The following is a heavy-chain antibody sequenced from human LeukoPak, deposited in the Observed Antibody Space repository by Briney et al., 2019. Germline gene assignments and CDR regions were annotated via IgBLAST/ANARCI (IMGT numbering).Heavy chain of an antibody. D-gene: IGHD3-10*01. J-gene: IGHJ3*02. CDR3: ARENLLLWFGVVGYDAFDI. Sequence: GGSLRLSCAASGITLNSDAMSWVRQAPGKGLEWVSGIRGDGVRSNYVDSVKGRFTISRDDSKNTLYLQINTLTVEDTAVYYCARENLLLWFGVVGYDAFDIWGQGTMVTVSS. V-gene: IGHV3-23*01. CDR2: IRGDGVRS. CDR1: GITLNSDA.